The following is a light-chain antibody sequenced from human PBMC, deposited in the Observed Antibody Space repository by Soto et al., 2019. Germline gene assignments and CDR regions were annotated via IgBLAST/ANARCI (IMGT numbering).Light chain of an antibody. V-gene: IGLV2-8*01. Sequence: QSALTQPPSASGSPGQSVTISCTGTSSDVGGYNYVSWYQQHPGKAPKLMIYEVSKRPSGVPDRFSGSKSGNTASLTVSGLQAEDEADYYCSSYAGSNNVRLGGGTKLTVL. CDR3: SSYAGSNNVR. J-gene: IGLJ2*01. CDR1: SSDVGGYNY. CDR2: EVS.